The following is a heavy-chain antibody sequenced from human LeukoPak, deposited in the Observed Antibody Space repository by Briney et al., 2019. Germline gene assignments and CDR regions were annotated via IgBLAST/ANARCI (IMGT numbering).Heavy chain of an antibody. D-gene: IGHD5-24*01. CDR1: GFSVSSSW. J-gene: IGHJ4*02. Sequence: GGSLRLSCAAFGFSVSSSWMHWVRQAPGKGLLWVSRISSDGTSSIYADSVKGRFTISRDNAMNTLYLQMGSLRVDDTAVYYCVRSTRDGYDWGQGTLVTVSS. V-gene: IGHV3-74*01. CDR2: ISSDGTSS. CDR3: VRSTRDGYD.